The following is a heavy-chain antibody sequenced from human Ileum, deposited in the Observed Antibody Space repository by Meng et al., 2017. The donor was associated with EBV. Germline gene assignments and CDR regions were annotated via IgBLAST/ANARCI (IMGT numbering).Heavy chain of an antibody. V-gene: IGHV4-4*02. CDR2: MYPNGPT. CDR3: VRGGTYYLSY. J-gene: IGHJ4*02. Sequence: QVPVLESEPGLVKPSESLTLTSATSGGSISRDYWWSWVRQSPEKGLEWIGEMYPNGPTYYNPSLKGRVSISIDKSKNQLSLKLNSVTAADTAVYYCVRGGTYYLSYWGQGSLVTVSS. CDR1: GGSISRDYW. D-gene: IGHD1-26*01.